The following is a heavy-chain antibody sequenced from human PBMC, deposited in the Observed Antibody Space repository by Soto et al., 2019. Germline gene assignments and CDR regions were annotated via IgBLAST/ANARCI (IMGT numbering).Heavy chain of an antibody. CDR2: IVVDSNTA. CDR3: ARAIKRCEVNYYFDF. J-gene: IGHJ4*02. CDR1: GSTFNNFA. Sequence: QVVLLQSGAEVKEPGSSVRVSCQVSGSTFNNFAFSWVRQAPGHGPEWMGGIVVDSNTAEYSQRFQDRVTITADTSTDTLYMELGSLTFEVTAVYYCARAIKRCEVNYYFDFWGQGTLVTVSS. V-gene: IGHV1-69*06. D-gene: IGHD5-12*01.